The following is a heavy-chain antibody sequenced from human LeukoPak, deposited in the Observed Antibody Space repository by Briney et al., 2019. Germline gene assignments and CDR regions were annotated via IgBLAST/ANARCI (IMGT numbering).Heavy chain of an antibody. V-gene: IGHV4-31*03. CDR3: ARGLEYDYVWGSYRADAFDI. J-gene: IGHJ3*02. CDR2: IYYSGST. CDR1: GGSISSGGYY. D-gene: IGHD3-16*02. Sequence: SETLSLTCTVSGGSISSGGYYWRWIRQHPGKGLEWIVYIYYSGSTCYNPSLKSRVTISVDTSKNQFSLKLSSVTAADTAVYYCARGLEYDYVWGSYRADAFDIWGQGPMVTVSS.